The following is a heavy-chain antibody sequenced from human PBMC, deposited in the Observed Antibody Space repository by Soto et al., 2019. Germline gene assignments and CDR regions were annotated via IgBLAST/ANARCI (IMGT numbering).Heavy chain of an antibody. CDR1: GGSFSGYY. V-gene: IGHV4-34*01. CDR2: INHSGST. Sequence: SETLSLTCAVYGGSFSGYYWSWIRQPPGKGLEWIGEINHSGSTNYNPSLKSRVTISVDTSKNQFSLKLSSVTAADTAVYYCARGPPNCSGGSCSFDYWGQGTLVTVSS. J-gene: IGHJ4*02. CDR3: ARGPPNCSGGSCSFDY. D-gene: IGHD2-15*01.